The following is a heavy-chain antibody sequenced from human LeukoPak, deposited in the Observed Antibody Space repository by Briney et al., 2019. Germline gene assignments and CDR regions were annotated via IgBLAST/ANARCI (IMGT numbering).Heavy chain of an antibody. CDR2: INAGNGNT. J-gene: IGHJ4*02. CDR3: ARGRLGFCGGGSCSDFDY. CDR1: GYTFTSYA. V-gene: IGHV1-3*01. D-gene: IGHD2-15*01. Sequence: ASVKVSCKASGYTFTSYAMHWVRQAPGQRLEWMGWINAGNGNTKYSQEFQGRVTMTTDTSTTTAYMELRSLRSDDTAVYYCARGRLGFCGGGSCSDFDYWGQGTLVSVSS.